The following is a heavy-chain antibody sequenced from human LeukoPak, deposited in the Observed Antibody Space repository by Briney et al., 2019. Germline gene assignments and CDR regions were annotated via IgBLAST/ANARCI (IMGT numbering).Heavy chain of an antibody. CDR2: ISYDGSNK. CDR3: ARKFYGDYYFDY. D-gene: IGHD4-17*01. CDR1: GFTFSSYG. J-gene: IGHJ4*02. Sequence: GRSLRLSCAASGFTFSSYGMHWVRQAPGKGLEWVAIISYDGSNKYYADSVKGRFTISRDNSKNTLYLQMNSLRAEDTAVYYCARKFYGDYYFDYWGQGTLVTVSS. V-gene: IGHV3-30*03.